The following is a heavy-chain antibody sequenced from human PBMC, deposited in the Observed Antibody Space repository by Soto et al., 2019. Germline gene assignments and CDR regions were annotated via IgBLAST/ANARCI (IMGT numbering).Heavy chain of an antibody. J-gene: IGHJ4*02. CDR3: ASTNSSGWYYFDY. V-gene: IGHV1-69*04. D-gene: IGHD6-19*01. Sequence: SVKVSCKASGYTFTSYGISWVRQAPGQGLEWMGRIIPILGIANYAQKFQGRVTITADKSTSTAYMELSSLRSEDTAVYYCASTNSSGWYYFDYWGQGTLVTVSS. CDR1: GYTFTSYG. CDR2: IIPILGIA.